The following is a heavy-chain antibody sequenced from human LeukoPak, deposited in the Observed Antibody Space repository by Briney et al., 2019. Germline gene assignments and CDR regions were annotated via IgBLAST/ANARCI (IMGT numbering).Heavy chain of an antibody. CDR1: GFTVSSNY. J-gene: IGHJ3*02. CDR2: IYSGGST. CDR3: ARDMGGNSFDI. V-gene: IGHV3-66*01. Sequence: PGGSLRLSCAASGFTVSSNYMSWVRQAPGKGLEWVSVIYSGGSTYYADSVKGRFTISRDNSKNTLYLQMNSLRAEDTAVYYCARDMGGNSFDIWGQGTMVTVSS. D-gene: IGHD3-16*01.